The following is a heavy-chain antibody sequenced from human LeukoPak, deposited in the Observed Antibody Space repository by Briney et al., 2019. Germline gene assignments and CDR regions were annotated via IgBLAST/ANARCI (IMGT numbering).Heavy chain of an antibody. Sequence: GGSLRLSCAASGFTVSTYYMTWVRQAPGKGLECVSVIYSGGSTYYADSVKGRFTISRDNSKNTLYLQMNSLRAEDTAVYYCARGAPIWFGELLLPDYWGQGTLVTVSS. J-gene: IGHJ4*02. CDR2: IYSGGST. CDR3: ARGAPIWFGELLLPDY. D-gene: IGHD3-10*01. V-gene: IGHV3-53*05. CDR1: GFTVSTYY.